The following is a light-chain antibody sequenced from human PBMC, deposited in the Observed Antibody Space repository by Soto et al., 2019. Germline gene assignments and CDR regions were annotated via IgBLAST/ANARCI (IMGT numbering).Light chain of an antibody. CDR3: SSYASSSTLYV. CDR2: DVS. Sequence: QSALTQPASVSVSPGQSSTSSCTGTSSDVGGYHYVSWYQQHPGKAPKVIIYDVSNRPSGVSNRFSGSKSGNTASLTISGLQAEDEADYYCSSYASSSTLYVFGTGTKLTVL. CDR1: SSDVGGYHY. J-gene: IGLJ1*01. V-gene: IGLV2-14*01.